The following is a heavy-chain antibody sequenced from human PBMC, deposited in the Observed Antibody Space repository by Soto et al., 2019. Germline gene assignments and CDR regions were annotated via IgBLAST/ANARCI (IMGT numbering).Heavy chain of an antibody. D-gene: IGHD2-2*01. Sequence: PSETLSLTCTVSGGSISNYYWSWIRQPPGKGLEWIGYIYHSGSTNFNPSLKSRVTISVDTSKNQFSLRLSSVTAADTAVYYCGRVSWGEYCSTTSCHNYSYYYYMDVWGKGTTVTVSS. CDR3: GRVSWGEYCSTTSCHNYSYYYYMDV. V-gene: IGHV4-59*01. CDR1: GGSISNYY. CDR2: IYHSGST. J-gene: IGHJ6*03.